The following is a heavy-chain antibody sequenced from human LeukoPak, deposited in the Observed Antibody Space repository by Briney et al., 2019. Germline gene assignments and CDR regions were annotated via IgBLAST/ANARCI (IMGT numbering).Heavy chain of an antibody. CDR2: INPNSGGT. J-gene: IGHJ5*02. Sequence: GASVKVSCKASGYTFTGYYMHWVRQAPGQGLEWMGWINPNSGGTNYAQKFQGRATMTRDTSISTAYMELSRLRSDDTAVYYCARASTNFYDWFDPWGQGTLVTVSS. V-gene: IGHV1-2*02. D-gene: IGHD4/OR15-4a*01. CDR1: GYTFTGYY. CDR3: ARASTNFYDWFDP.